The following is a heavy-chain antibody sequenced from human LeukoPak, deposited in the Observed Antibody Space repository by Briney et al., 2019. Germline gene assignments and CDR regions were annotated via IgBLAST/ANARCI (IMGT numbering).Heavy chain of an antibody. D-gene: IGHD6-19*01. CDR1: GGTFSSYA. Sequence: ASVKVSCKASGGTFSSYAISWVRQAPGQGLEWMGRIIPIFGTANYAQKFQGRVTITTDESTSTAYMELSSLRSEDTAVYYCARHSSGWINFDYWGQGTLVTVSS. V-gene: IGHV1-69*05. CDR3: ARHSSGWINFDY. CDR2: IIPIFGTA. J-gene: IGHJ4*02.